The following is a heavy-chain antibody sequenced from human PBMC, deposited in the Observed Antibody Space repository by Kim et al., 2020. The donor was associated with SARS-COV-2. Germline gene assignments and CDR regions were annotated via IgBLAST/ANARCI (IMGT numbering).Heavy chain of an antibody. CDR2: INSDGSGT. V-gene: IGHV3-74*01. CDR3: ARGVEYTSSSGQY. D-gene: IGHD6-6*01. J-gene: IGHJ4*02. CDR1: GLTFSSYW. Sequence: GGSLRLSCAASGLTFSSYWMHWVRQAPGKGLVWVSCINSDGSGTTYADSVKVRFTISRDTAKNTLYLQMNSLRAEDTAVYDCARGVEYTSSSGQYCGQGTLVTVSS.